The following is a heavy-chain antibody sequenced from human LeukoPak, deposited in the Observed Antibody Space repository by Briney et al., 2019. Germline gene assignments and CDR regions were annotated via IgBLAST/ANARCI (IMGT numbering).Heavy chain of an antibody. Sequence: PPETLSLTCAVYGGSFNGYYWTWIRQPPGKGLEWIGEINKSGSTNYNPSLKSRVTISVDTSKNQFSLQLTSVTAADTAVYYCARDDYRGVTNFDPWGQGTLVTVSS. CDR3: ARDDYRGVTNFDP. CDR2: INKSGST. CDR1: GGSFNGYY. D-gene: IGHD3-10*01. V-gene: IGHV4-34*01. J-gene: IGHJ5*02.